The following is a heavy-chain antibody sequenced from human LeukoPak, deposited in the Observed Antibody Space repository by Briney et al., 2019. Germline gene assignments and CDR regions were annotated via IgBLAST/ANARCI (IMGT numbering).Heavy chain of an antibody. V-gene: IGHV3-30-3*01. CDR1: GFTFSSYA. Sequence: QPGGSLRLSCAASGFTFSSYAMHWVRQAPGKGLEWVAVISYDGSNKYYADSVKGRFTISRDNSKNTLYLQMNSLRAEDTAVYYCTRAVAGGGAFDIWGQGTMVTVSS. CDR2: ISYDGSNK. D-gene: IGHD6-19*01. CDR3: TRAVAGGGAFDI. J-gene: IGHJ3*02.